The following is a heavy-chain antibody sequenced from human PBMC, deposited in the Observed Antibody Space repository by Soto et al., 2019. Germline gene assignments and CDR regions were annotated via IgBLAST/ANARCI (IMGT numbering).Heavy chain of an antibody. CDR3: AGDRGYCSSTSCRPPKWFDP. Sequence: QVQLVQSGAEVKKPGASVKVSCKASGYTFTSYAMHWVRQAPGQRLEWMGWINAGNGNTKYSQKFQGRVTITRDTSASTAYMELSSLRSEDTAVYYCAGDRGYCSSTSCRPPKWFDPWGQGTLVTVSS. J-gene: IGHJ5*02. CDR1: GYTFTSYA. CDR2: INAGNGNT. V-gene: IGHV1-3*01. D-gene: IGHD2-2*01.